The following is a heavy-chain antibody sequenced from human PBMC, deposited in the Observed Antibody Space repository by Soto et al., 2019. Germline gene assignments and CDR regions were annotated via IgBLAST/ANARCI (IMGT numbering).Heavy chain of an antibody. Sequence: ASVKVSCKASGYIFTDYYMHWVRQAPGQELGWMGRINPSNGGTNYAQKFQGRVTITRDTSASTAYMELSSLRSEDTAVYYCARDLGGWPDYWGQGTLVTVSS. V-gene: IGHV1-2*06. D-gene: IGHD2-15*01. CDR2: INPSNGGT. CDR1: GYIFTDYY. J-gene: IGHJ4*02. CDR3: ARDLGGWPDY.